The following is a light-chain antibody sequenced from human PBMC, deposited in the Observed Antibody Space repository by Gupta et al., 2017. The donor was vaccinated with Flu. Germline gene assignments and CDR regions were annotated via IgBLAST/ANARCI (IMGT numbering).Light chain of an antibody. Sequence: AYPKQYASWYQQKPGQGPVLLIYKDIVRPSAIPVRFSASSSGPRVTVTLTISGVQAEDEADYYCRSVDNIGTYVVFGTGTKLTVL. J-gene: IGLJ1*01. CDR1: AYPKQY. CDR3: RSVDNIGTYVV. CDR2: KDI. V-gene: IGLV3-25*03.